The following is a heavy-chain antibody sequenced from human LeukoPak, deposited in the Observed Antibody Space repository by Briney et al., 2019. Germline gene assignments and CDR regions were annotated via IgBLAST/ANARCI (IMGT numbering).Heavy chain of an antibody. CDR3: FFQAEDGIRYFDWLLY. J-gene: IGHJ4*02. CDR2: SSPNSVDT. CDR1: GYPFTGYY. V-gene: IGHV1-2*02. Sequence: ALMKVACKASGYPFTGYYIHWVRQSSVKRLEWIGLSSPNSVDTNYAQKFQGRVTITADKSTSTAYMELSSLRSEDTAVYYCFFQAEDGIRYFDWLLYWGQGTLVTVSS. D-gene: IGHD3-9*01.